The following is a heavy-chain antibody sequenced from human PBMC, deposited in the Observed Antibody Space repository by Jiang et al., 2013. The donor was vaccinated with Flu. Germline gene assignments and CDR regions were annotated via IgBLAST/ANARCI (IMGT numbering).Heavy chain of an antibody. Sequence: SGAEVKKPGASVKVSCKASGYTFSNHDINWVRQATGQGLEWMGWMNANTGNTGYAQKFQGRVTITRDTSASTAYMELSSLRSEDTAVYYCAREGHQWSLDYWGQGTLVTVSS. CDR3: AREGHQWSLDY. CDR2: MNANTGNT. V-gene: IGHV1-8*03. D-gene: IGHD2-8*01. CDR1: GYTFSNHD. J-gene: IGHJ4*02.